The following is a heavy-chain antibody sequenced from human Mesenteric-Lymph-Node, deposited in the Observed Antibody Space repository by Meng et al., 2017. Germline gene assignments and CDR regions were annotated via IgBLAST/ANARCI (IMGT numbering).Heavy chain of an antibody. Sequence: QLPLWQYGSKLKKPGASVKVSCKASGYTFTRYPMNWVRQAPGQGLEWMGWISTNTGNPTYAQGFTGRFVFSVDTSVSTAYLQISSLKAEDTAVYYCGTLKYTSGFYGPAYWGQGALVTVSS. J-gene: IGHJ4*02. D-gene: IGHD6-19*01. CDR3: GTLKYTSGFYGPAY. CDR1: GYTFTRYP. CDR2: ISTNTGNP. V-gene: IGHV7-4-1*02.